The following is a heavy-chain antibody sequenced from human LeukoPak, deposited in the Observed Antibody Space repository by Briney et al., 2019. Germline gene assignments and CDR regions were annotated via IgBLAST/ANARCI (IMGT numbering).Heavy chain of an antibody. CDR1: GGSISSSSYY. V-gene: IGHV4-39*07. CDR3: ARDRSDGGGYYGSGSYPAFDY. J-gene: IGHJ4*02. CDR2: IYYGGST. Sequence: SGTLSLTCTVSGGSISSSSYYWGWIRQPPGKGLEWIGIIYYGGSTYYNPSLKGRVTISVDTSKNQFSLKLSYVTAADTAVYYCARDRSDGGGYYGSGSYPAFDYWGQGTLVTVSS. D-gene: IGHD3-10*01.